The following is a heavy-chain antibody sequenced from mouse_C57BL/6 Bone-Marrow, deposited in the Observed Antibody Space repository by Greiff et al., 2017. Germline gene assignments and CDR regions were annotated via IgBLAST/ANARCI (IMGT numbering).Heavy chain of an antibody. D-gene: IGHD1-1*01. J-gene: IGHJ4*01. Sequence: EVQLQESGAELVKPGASVKLSCTASGFNIKDYYMHWVKQRTEQGLEWIGRIDPEDGETKYAPKFPGKATITADTSSNTAYLQLSSLTSEDTAVYYCVRIYYYGSSYAMDYWGQGTSVTVSS. V-gene: IGHV14-2*01. CDR2: IDPEDGET. CDR3: VRIYYYGSSYAMDY. CDR1: GFNIKDYY.